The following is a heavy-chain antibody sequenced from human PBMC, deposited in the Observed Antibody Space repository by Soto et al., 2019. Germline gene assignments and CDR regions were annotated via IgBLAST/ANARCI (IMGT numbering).Heavy chain of an antibody. Sequence: EVQLVESGGGLVKPGGSLRLSCAASGFSFSNVWMSWVRQAPGKGLEWVGRIKSKTDGGTTDYAAPVKGRFTISRDDSKTTLYLQMNSLKTEDTAVYYCSFQESTTVTMFVYWGLGTLVTVSS. J-gene: IGHJ4*02. CDR3: SFQESTTVTMFVY. D-gene: IGHD4-17*01. V-gene: IGHV3-15*01. CDR2: IKSKTDGGTT. CDR1: GFSFSNVW.